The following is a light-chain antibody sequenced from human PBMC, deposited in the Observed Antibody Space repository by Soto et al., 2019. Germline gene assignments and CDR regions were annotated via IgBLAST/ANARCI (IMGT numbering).Light chain of an antibody. CDR1: QGISNW. CDR3: QQGNSFPFT. CDR2: AAS. J-gene: IGKJ3*01. Sequence: IQMTQSPSSVSASVGDRVSIACRASQGISNWLAWYQQKPGRAPKLLIYAASSLQSGVSSRFSGSGSGTDFTLTISSMQPEDFANYYCQQGNSFPFTFGPGTKVDIK. V-gene: IGKV1D-12*01.